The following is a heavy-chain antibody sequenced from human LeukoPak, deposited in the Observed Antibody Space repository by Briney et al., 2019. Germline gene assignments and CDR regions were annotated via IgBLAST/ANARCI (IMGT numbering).Heavy chain of an antibody. D-gene: IGHD4-17*01. CDR1: GLAVSDNY. CDR2: IFPNGNT. J-gene: IGHJ4*02. CDR3: ARANPVYGDFDY. Sequence: GGSLRLSCALSGLAVSDNYLSWVRQAPGKGLQRVSVIFPNGNTYSADFVQGRFSISRDKSTNTLFLDMSSLRTDDTAIYFCARANPVYGDFDYWGQGTLVSVSS. V-gene: IGHV3-53*01.